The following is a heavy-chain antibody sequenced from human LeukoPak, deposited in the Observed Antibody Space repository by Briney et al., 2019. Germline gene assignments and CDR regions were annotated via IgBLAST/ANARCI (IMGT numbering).Heavy chain of an antibody. J-gene: IGHJ4*02. Sequence: PGGSLRLSCAASRFTFSSSWMNWVRQAPGKGLVWVSRINRDGSSTSYADSVKGRFTISRDNAKNTLYLQMNSLRAEDTAVYHCARGGGYSYGSFDYWGQGTLVTVSS. D-gene: IGHD5-18*01. CDR2: INRDGSST. CDR3: ARGGGYSYGSFDY. CDR1: RFTFSSSW. V-gene: IGHV3-74*01.